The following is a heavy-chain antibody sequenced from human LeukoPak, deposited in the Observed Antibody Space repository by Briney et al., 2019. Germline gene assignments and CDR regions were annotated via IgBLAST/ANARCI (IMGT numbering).Heavy chain of an antibody. CDR1: GGSISNYF. CDR3: ARSTPSTNRNYPPLFSFDS. D-gene: IGHD1-7*01. Sequence: SETLSLTCNVSGGSISNYFWSWIRQPPGKGLEWIGYIYYSGSTSYNPSLKSRVTISIDTSKSQFSLNLSSVTAADTAVYYCARSTPSTNRNYPPLFSFDSWGQGTLVSVSS. V-gene: IGHV4-59*01. J-gene: IGHJ4*02. CDR2: IYYSGST.